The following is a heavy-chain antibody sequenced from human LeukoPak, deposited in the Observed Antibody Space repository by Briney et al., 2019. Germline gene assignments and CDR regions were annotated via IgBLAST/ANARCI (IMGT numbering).Heavy chain of an antibody. J-gene: IGHJ5*02. Sequence: SETLSLTCTVSGGSISSSTYYWGWIRQPPGNGLEWIGSIYYSGSTYYNPSLKSRVTISVDTSKNQFSLKLSSVTAADTAVYYCARETAWFDPWGQGTLVTVSS. CDR2: IYYSGST. CDR1: GGSISSSTYY. V-gene: IGHV4-39*07. D-gene: IGHD1-1*01. CDR3: ARETAWFDP.